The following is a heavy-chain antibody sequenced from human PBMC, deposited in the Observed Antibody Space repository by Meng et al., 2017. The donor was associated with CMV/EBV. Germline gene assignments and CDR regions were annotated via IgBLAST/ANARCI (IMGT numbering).Heavy chain of an antibody. J-gene: IGHJ5*02. CDR3: ARGRSGWFTRSPHRNWFDP. D-gene: IGHD6-19*01. CDR1: GGSFSGYY. Sequence: SETLSLTCAVYGGSFSGYYWSWIRQPPGKGPEWIGEVNHSGSTNYNPSLKSRVTISVDTSKNQFSLKLSSVTAADTAVYYCARGRSGWFTRSPHRNWFDPWGQGTLVTVSS. V-gene: IGHV4-34*01. CDR2: VNHSGST.